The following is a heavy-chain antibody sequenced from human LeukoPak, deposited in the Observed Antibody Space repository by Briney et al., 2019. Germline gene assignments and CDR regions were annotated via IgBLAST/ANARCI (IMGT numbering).Heavy chain of an antibody. J-gene: IGHJ4*02. V-gene: IGHV4-4*07. CDR2: IYTSGST. Sequence: SETPSLTCTVSGASISSYYWSWIRQPAGKGLEWIGRIYTSGSTNYNPSLKSRVTISVDKSKNQLSLKLSSVTAADTAVYYCARGPVDTTYLGFDYWGQGTLVTVSS. CDR3: ARGPVDTTYLGFDY. D-gene: IGHD5-18*01. CDR1: GASISSYY.